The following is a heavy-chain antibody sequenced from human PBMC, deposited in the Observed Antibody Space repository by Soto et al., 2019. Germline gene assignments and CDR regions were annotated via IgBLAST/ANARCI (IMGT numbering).Heavy chain of an antibody. D-gene: IGHD3-22*01. V-gene: IGHV4-59*01. CDR3: TEAYYDVGGYGLAR. Sequence: GKGLEWIGYIYYGGSINYNPSLKSRVIISVDTAKNQFSLRLSSVSAADTAVYFCTEAYYDVGGYGLARRGHGTSVPVSS. J-gene: IGHJ4*01. CDR2: IYYGGSI.